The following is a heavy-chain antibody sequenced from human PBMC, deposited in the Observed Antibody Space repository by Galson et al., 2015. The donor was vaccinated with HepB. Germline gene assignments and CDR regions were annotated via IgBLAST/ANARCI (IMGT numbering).Heavy chain of an antibody. CDR1: GYTFTSYA. CDR2: INTNTGNP. D-gene: IGHD3-22*01. V-gene: IGHV7-4-1*02. J-gene: IGHJ5*02. CDR3: ARDYYGSSDLVLTWFDP. Sequence: SVKVSCKASGYTFTSYAMNWVRQAPGQGLEWMGWINTNTGNPTYAQGFTGRFVFSLDTSVSTAYLQISSLKAEDTAVYYCARDYYGSSDLVLTWFDPWGQGTLVTVSS.